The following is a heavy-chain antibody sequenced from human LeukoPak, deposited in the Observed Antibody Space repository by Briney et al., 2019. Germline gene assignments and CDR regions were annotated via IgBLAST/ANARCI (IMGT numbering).Heavy chain of an antibody. D-gene: IGHD1-26*01. CDR2: ISGSGGGT. Sequence: PGGSLRLSCAASGFTFSNYAMSWVRQAPRKGLEWVSSISGSGGGTYYADSVKGRFTISRDISQNTLYLQMDSLRAEDTAVYYCATNPRGGHYYVSVYFDYWGPGTLVTVSS. J-gene: IGHJ4*02. CDR3: ATNPRGGHYYVSVYFDY. V-gene: IGHV3-23*01. CDR1: GFTFSNYA.